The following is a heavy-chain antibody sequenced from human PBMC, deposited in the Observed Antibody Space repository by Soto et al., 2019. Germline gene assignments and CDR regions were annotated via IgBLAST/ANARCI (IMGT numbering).Heavy chain of an antibody. J-gene: IGHJ6*03. CDR1: GDSVSSNSAA. CDR2: TYYRSRWYN. V-gene: IGHV6-1*01. CDR3: FGSTSHHWLYMAV. D-gene: IGHD3-3*01. Sequence: PLQTLSLTCAISGDSVSSNSAAWNWIRLSKSRGLEWLARTYYRSRWYNDYAVSVRSRITVNADTSKNQFSLQLTSVTPEDTAIYYCFGSTSHHWLYMAVSGRGTTVTVSS.